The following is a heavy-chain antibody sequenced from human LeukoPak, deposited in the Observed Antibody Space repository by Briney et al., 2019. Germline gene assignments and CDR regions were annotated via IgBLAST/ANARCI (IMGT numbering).Heavy chain of an antibody. CDR2: IYHSGST. V-gene: IGHV4-30-2*01. D-gene: IGHD3-22*01. Sequence: SQTLSLTCAVSGGSISSGGYSWSWIRQPPGKGLEWIGYIYHSGSTYYNPSLKSRVTISVDRSKNQFSLKLSSVTAADTAVYHCAGSTYYYDSSGYDYWGQGTLVTVSS. J-gene: IGHJ4*02. CDR3: AGSTYYYDSSGYDY. CDR1: GGSISSGGYS.